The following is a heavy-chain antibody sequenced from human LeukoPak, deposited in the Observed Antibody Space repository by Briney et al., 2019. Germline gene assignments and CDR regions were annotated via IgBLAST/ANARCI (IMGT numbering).Heavy chain of an antibody. J-gene: IGHJ4*02. CDR2: IIPIFGTA. CDR3: ARDLSYYYDSSGFDY. CDR1: GYNLRSYG. D-gene: IGHD3-22*01. Sequence: GASVKVSCKISGYNLRSYGISWVRQAPGQGLEWMGGIIPIFGTANYAQKFQGRVTITADKSTSTAYMELSSLRSEDTAVYYCARDLSYYYDSSGFDYWGQGTLVTVSS. V-gene: IGHV1-69*06.